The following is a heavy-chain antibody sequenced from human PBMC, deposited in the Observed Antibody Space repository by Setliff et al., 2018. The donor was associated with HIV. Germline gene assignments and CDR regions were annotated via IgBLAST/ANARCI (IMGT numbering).Heavy chain of an antibody. CDR3: ARDRSNWNYGKNYMDV. CDR1: GGSVSGYH. V-gene: IGHV4-34*01. Sequence: SETLSLTCAVYGGSVSGYHWSWIRQPPGKGLEWIGEIDHSGSTNYNPSLKSRVTISVDTSKNQFSLKLSSVTAADTAVYYCARDRSNWNYGKNYMDVWGKGTTVTVSS. D-gene: IGHD1-7*01. CDR2: IDHSGST. J-gene: IGHJ6*03.